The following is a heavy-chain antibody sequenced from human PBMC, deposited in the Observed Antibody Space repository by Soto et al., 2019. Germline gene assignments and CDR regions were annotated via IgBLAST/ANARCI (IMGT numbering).Heavy chain of an antibody. CDR3: ARGRSNGAFDS. CDR1: GDSINNFY. V-gene: IGHV4-4*09. D-gene: IGHD1-26*01. Sequence: QVQLQESGPGLVKPSETLSLICTVSGDSINNFYWSWIRQSPGKGLEWIAYIYANGNTNHNPSLKRRVGISIDTSKSQFSLNLTSVTAADTAVYFCARGRSNGAFDSWVQGALVTVSS. CDR2: IYANGNT. J-gene: IGHJ4*02.